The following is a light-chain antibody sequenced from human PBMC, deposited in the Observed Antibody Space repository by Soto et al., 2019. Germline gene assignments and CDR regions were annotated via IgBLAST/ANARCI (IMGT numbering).Light chain of an antibody. Sequence: QSELTQPPSVSGAPGQRVTISCTGSSSNIGAGYDVHWYQQLPGTAPKLLIYGNSNRPSRVPDRFSGSKSGTSASLAITGLQAEDEADYYCQSYDSSLSVVFGGGTKLTVL. V-gene: IGLV1-40*01. CDR3: QSYDSSLSVV. CDR1: SSNIGAGYD. J-gene: IGLJ2*01. CDR2: GNS.